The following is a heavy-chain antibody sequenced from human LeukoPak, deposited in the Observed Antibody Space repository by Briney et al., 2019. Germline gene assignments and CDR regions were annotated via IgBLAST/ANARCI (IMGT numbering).Heavy chain of an antibody. V-gene: IGHV4-4*07. D-gene: IGHD1-26*01. CDR3: ARVPDSGDAFDI. CDR2: IYTSGST. J-gene: IGHJ3*02. Sequence: SETLSLTCTVSGGSISSNYWSWIPQPAGKGLEWIGRIYTSGSTNYNPSLKSRVTMSVDTSKNQFSLKLSSVTAADTAVYYCARVPDSGDAFDIWGQGTMVTVSS. CDR1: GGSISSNY.